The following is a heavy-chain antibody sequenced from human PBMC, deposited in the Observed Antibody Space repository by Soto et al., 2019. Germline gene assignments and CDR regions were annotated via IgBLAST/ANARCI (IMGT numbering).Heavy chain of an antibody. CDR2: INPNSGGT. CDR3: ARDLAYIREY. J-gene: IGHJ4*02. CDR1: GYTFTGYY. Sequence: ASVKVSCKASGYTFTGYYMHWVRQAPGQGLEWMGWINPNSGGTNYAQKFQGRVTMTTDTSTSTAFMELRSLRSDDTAVYYCARDLAYIREYWGQGTQVTVSS. D-gene: IGHD3-10*01. V-gene: IGHV1-2*02.